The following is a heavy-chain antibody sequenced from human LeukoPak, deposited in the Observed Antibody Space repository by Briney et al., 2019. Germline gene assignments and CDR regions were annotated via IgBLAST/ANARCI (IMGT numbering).Heavy chain of an antibody. Sequence: SVKASCKATDGTFSSYAISWVRQAPGQGLEWMGGIIPIFGTANYAQKFQGRVTITTDESTSTAYMELSSLRSEDTAVYYCAGFGVRPYWGKGTLVTVSS. CDR2: IIPIFGTA. CDR3: AGFGVRPY. J-gene: IGHJ4*02. V-gene: IGHV1-69*05. CDR1: DGTFSSYA. D-gene: IGHD2-8*01.